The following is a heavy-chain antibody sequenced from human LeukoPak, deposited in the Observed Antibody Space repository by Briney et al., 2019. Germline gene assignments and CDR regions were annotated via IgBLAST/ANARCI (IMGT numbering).Heavy chain of an antibody. CDR3: AKVAVPAAIYYYYGMDV. V-gene: IGHV3-30*18. CDR2: ISYDGSNK. D-gene: IGHD2-2*01. J-gene: IGHJ6*02. Sequence: PGRSLRLSCAASGFTFSSYGMHWVRQAPGKGLEWVAVISYDGSNKYYADSVKGRFTISRDNSKNTLYPQMNSLRAEDTAVYYCAKVAVPAAIYYYYGMDVWGQGTTVTVSS. CDR1: GFTFSSYG.